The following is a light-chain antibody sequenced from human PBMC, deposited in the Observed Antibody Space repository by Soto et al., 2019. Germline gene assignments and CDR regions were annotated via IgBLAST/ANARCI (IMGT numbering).Light chain of an antibody. V-gene: IGKV3-11*01. Sequence: EIVLTQSPATLSLSPGERATLSCRASQSVGNNLAWYQQKPGQAPGLLIYEASTRATGIPARFSGSGSGTDFTLTISRLEPEDFAIYYCQQYGGVPYTFGQGTKLEIK. CDR1: QSVGNN. J-gene: IGKJ2*01. CDR2: EAS. CDR3: QQYGGVPYT.